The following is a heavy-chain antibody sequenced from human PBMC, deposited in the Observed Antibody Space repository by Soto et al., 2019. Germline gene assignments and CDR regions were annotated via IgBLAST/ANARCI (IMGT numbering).Heavy chain of an antibody. Sequence: QVPLVESGGGLVKPGGTLRLSCAASGFTFSDYYASWLRQSPGKGLEWISYISGNSLDTNYADSVRGRFTISRDNAENSLHLQMIYLRAEDTAMYYCASGQQIRMADIWGQGTMVTVSS. CDR2: ISGNSLDT. J-gene: IGHJ3*02. D-gene: IGHD6-13*01. CDR3: ASGQQIRMADI. CDR1: GFTFSDYY. V-gene: IGHV3-11*05.